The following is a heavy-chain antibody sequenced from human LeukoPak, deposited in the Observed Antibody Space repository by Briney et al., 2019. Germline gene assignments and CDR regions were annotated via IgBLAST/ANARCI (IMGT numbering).Heavy chain of an antibody. CDR1: GYSIISGYY. J-gene: IGHJ6*03. CDR3: ARDYYDSSGFVRGYYYYYYMDV. CDR2: IYHSGST. D-gene: IGHD3-22*01. Sequence: PSETLSLTCAVSGYSIISGYYWGCIRQPPGKGLEWIGSIYHSGSTYYNPSLKSRVTISVDTSKNQFSLKLSSVTAADTAVYYCARDYYDSSGFVRGYYYYYYMDVWATGTTVTVSS. V-gene: IGHV4-38-2*02.